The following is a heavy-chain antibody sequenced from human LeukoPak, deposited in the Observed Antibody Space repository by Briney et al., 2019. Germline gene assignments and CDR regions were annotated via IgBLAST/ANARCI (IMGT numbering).Heavy chain of an antibody. D-gene: IGHD6-13*01. Sequence: PGRSLRLSCAASGFTFDDYAMHWVRQAPGKGLEWVSGISWNSGSIGYADSVKGRFTISRDNAKNSLYLQMNSLRAEDTALYYCVKARGEAAAGTPAPYYYYYGMDVWGQGTTVTVSS. CDR1: GFTFDDYA. J-gene: IGHJ6*02. CDR2: ISWNSGSI. V-gene: IGHV3-9*01. CDR3: VKARGEAAAGTPAPYYYYYGMDV.